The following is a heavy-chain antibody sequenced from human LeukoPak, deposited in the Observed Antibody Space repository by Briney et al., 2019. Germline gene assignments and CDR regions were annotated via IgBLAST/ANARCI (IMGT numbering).Heavy chain of an antibody. CDR1: GYTFTSYY. Sequence: ASVKVSCKXSGYTFTSYYMHWVQQAPGQGLEWMGIINPSGGSTSYAQKFQGRVTMTRDTSTSTVYMELSSLRSEDTAVYYCARIPYGSGSYYDAFDIWGQGTMVTVSS. V-gene: IGHV1-46*01. D-gene: IGHD3-10*01. CDR2: INPSGGST. J-gene: IGHJ3*02. CDR3: ARIPYGSGSYYDAFDI.